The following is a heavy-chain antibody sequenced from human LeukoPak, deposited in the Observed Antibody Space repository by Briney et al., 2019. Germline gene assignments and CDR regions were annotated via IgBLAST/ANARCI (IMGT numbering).Heavy chain of an antibody. CDR3: ARGPTMIGGHDAFDI. CDR1: GYTFTSYG. D-gene: IGHD3-10*02. CDR2: ISGYNGKT. J-gene: IGHJ3*02. Sequence: ASVKVSCKASGYTFTSYGISWVRQAPGQGLEWMGWISGYNGKTDHAQKFQGRVTMTTDTSTTTAYMELRSLRSDDTAVYYCARGPTMIGGHDAFDIWGQGTMVTVSS. V-gene: IGHV1-18*01.